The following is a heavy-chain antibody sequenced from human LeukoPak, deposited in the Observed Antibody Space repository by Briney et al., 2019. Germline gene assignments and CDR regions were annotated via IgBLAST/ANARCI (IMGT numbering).Heavy chain of an antibody. Sequence: ASVKVSRKASGYIFIGYYMHWVRQAPGQGPEWMGWINPNSGGTNYAQKFQGRVTMTWDTSISTAYMELSRLISDDTAVYYCARGGVPAAAAYNWFDPWGQGTLVTVSS. CDR1: GYIFIGYY. CDR2: INPNSGGT. D-gene: IGHD6-13*01. J-gene: IGHJ5*02. V-gene: IGHV1-2*02. CDR3: ARGGVPAAAAYNWFDP.